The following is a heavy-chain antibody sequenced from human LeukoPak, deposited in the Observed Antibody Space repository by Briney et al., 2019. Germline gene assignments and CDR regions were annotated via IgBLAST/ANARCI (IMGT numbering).Heavy chain of an antibody. V-gene: IGHV3-9*03. D-gene: IGHD6-19*01. CDR1: GFTFDDYA. CDR2: ISWNSGSI. CDR3: AKGYSSGWYSALDY. Sequence: GRSLRLSCAASGFTFDDYAMHWVRQAPGKGLEWVSGISWNSGSIGYADSVKGRFTISRDNAKNSLYLQMNSLRAEDMALYYCAKGYSSGWYSALDYWGQGTLVTVSS. J-gene: IGHJ4*02.